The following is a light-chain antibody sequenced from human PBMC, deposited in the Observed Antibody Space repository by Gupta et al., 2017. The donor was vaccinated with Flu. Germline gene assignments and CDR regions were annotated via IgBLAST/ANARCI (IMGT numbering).Light chain of an antibody. CDR3: SAYAGSNSLL. Sequence: QSALTQPPSAAGSPGQSVTISCTGTSSDVGGYNYVSWYQQHSGKAPKVLIYDVTKRPPGIPDRFSGSKSGNTASLTVSGLQAEDEADYYCSAYAGSNSLLFGGGTKLTVL. J-gene: IGLJ2*01. CDR1: SSDVGGYNY. V-gene: IGLV2-8*01. CDR2: DVT.